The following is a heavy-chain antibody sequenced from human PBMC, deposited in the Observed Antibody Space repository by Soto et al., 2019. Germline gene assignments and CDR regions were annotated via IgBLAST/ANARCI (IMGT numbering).Heavy chain of an antibody. J-gene: IGHJ5*02. V-gene: IGHV3-23*01. CDR1: GFTFSSYA. CDR2: ISGSGGST. CDR3: ASFGSGNP. D-gene: IGHD3-10*01. Sequence: PGGSLRLSCAASGFTFSSYAMSWVRQAPGKGLEWVSAISGSGGSTYYADSVKGHVTISADKSISTAYLQWSSLKASDTAMYYCASFGSGNPWGQGTLVTVSS.